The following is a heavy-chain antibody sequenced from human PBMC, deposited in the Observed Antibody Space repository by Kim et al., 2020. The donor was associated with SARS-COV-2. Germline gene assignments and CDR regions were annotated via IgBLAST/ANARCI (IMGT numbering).Heavy chain of an antibody. J-gene: IGHJ4*02. V-gene: IGHV4-31*02. CDR3: ARKSGFLDFDY. CDR2: T. D-gene: IGHD3-3*01. Sequence: TYDNPSLKSRVTISVATSKNQFSLKLSSVTAADTAVYYCARKSGFLDFDYWGQGTLVTVSS.